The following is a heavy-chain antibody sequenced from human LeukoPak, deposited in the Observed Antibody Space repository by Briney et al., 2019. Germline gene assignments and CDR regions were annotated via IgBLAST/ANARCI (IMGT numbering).Heavy chain of an antibody. V-gene: IGHV1-2*02. CDR3: AREMGDDSSGYHDY. CDR2: INPNSGGT. J-gene: IGHJ4*02. Sequence: ASVKVSCKASGYTFTGYYMHWVRQAPGQGLEWMGWINPNSGGTNYAQKFQGRVTMTRDTSISTAYMELSRLRSDDTAVYYCAREMGDDSSGYHDYWGQGSLVTVSS. CDR1: GYTFTGYY. D-gene: IGHD3-22*01.